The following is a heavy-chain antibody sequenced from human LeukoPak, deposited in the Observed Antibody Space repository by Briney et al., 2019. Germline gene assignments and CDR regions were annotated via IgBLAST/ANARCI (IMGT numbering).Heavy chain of an antibody. D-gene: IGHD6-6*01. J-gene: IGHJ4*02. CDR1: GGSISSYY. V-gene: IGHV4-59*01. CDR2: IYYSGST. Sequence: PSETLSLTCTVSGGSISSYYWSWIRQPPGKGLEWIGYIYYSGSTNYNPSLKSRVTISVDTSKNQFSLKLSSVTAADTAVYYCARFTASYSSSPFSFDYWGQGTLVTVSS. CDR3: ARFTASYSSSPFSFDY.